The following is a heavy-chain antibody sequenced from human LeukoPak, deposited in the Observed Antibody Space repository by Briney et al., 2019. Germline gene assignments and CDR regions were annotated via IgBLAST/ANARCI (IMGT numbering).Heavy chain of an antibody. J-gene: IGHJ5*02. CDR1: GGSISSYY. CDR3: ANGGYCSSTSCYPNWFDP. Sequence: PSETLSLTXTVSGGSISSYYWSWIRQPPGKGMEWIGYIYYSGSTNYNPSLKSRVTISVDTSKNQFSLKLRSVTAADTAVYYCANGGYCSSTSCYPNWFDPWGQGTLATVSS. V-gene: IGHV4-59*01. D-gene: IGHD2-2*01. CDR2: IYYSGST.